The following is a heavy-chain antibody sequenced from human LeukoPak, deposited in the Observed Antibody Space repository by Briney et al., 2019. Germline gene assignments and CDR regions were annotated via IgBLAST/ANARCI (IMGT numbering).Heavy chain of an antibody. CDR2: INPNSGGT. CDR3: ARNPDCSGGSCYSAWFDP. J-gene: IGHJ5*02. D-gene: IGHD2-15*01. CDR1: GYTFTCYY. V-gene: IGHV1-2*02. Sequence: ASVKVSCKASGYTFTCYYMHWVRPAPGQGVEWMGWINPNSGGTNYAQKFQGRVTMTRDTSISTAYMELSRLRSDDTAVYYCARNPDCSGGSCYSAWFDPWGQGTLVTVSS.